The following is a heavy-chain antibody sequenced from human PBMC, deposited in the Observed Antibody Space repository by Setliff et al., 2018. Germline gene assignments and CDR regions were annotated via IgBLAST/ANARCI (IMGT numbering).Heavy chain of an antibody. CDR2: MYYSGDT. V-gene: IGHV4-59*02. CDR3: ARSYHLVLTNWFDA. CDR1: GGSVRGYY. D-gene: IGHD1-26*01. Sequence: SETLSLTCTVSGGSVRGYYWSWIRQPPGKGLEWIGYMYYSGDTNYNPSLKSRVTISLDTSKNRFSLRLTSVTAADTAVYYCARSYHLVLTNWFDAWGHGTLVTVSS. J-gene: IGHJ5*01.